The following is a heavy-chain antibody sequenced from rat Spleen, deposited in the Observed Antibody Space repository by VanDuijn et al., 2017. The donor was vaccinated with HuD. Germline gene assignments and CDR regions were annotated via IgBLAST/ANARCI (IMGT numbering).Heavy chain of an antibody. CDR3: VRQDTSGYSNWFTY. Sequence: EVQLVESGGGLVQPGKSLKLSCAASGFTFSDYGMAWVRQAPTKGLEWVATISYGDSSGHSSTYYRDSVKGRFTISRDNAKSTLSLQMESLRSEDTATYYCVRQDTSGYSNWFTYWGQGTLVTVSS. V-gene: IGHV5-29*01. CDR1: GFTFSDYG. J-gene: IGHJ3*01. CDR2: ISYGDSSGHSST. D-gene: IGHD4-3*01.